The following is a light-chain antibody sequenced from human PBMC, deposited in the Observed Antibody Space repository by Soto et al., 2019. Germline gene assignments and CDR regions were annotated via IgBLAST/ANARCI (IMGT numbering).Light chain of an antibody. CDR2: RVS. CDR3: QQYGNLPLT. Sequence: EIVFTQSPGTLSLSPGERATLSCRASQTITTLAWYQRKPGQAPRLLIYRVSSRATGVPDRFSGSGSGTDYTLTISRLEPEDFAVYYCQQYGNLPLTLGGGTKVDIK. V-gene: IGKV3-20*01. CDR1: QTITT. J-gene: IGKJ4*01.